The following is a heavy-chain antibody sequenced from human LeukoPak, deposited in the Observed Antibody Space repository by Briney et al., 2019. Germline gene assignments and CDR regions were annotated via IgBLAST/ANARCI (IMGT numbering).Heavy chain of an antibody. CDR2: ISAYNGNT. Sequence: ASVKVSRKASGYTFSSYGISWVRQAPGQGLEWMGWISAYNGNTNYAQKLQGRVTMTTDTSTSTAYMELRSLRFDDTAVYYCARDGLLSYYYDSSTYGFDYWGQGTLVTVSS. CDR1: GYTFSSYG. J-gene: IGHJ4*02. CDR3: ARDGLLSYYYDSSTYGFDY. D-gene: IGHD3-22*01. V-gene: IGHV1-18*01.